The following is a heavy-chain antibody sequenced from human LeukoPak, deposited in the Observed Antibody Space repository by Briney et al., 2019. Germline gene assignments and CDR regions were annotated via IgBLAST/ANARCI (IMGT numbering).Heavy chain of an antibody. V-gene: IGHV4-39*07. Sequence: SSDTLSLTCTVSGGSISSSGYYWGWIRQPPGKGLEWIGSIYYSGGNYYNPSLNSRVTISVDTSKNQFSLRLSSVTAADTAVYYCARGPYYFDSWGPGTLATVSS. CDR3: ARGPYYFDS. CDR2: IYYSGGN. J-gene: IGHJ4*02. CDR1: GGSISSSGYY.